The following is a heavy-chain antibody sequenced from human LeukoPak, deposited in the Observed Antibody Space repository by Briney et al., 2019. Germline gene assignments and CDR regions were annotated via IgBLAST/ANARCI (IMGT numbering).Heavy chain of an antibody. CDR1: GYSFNTYW. Sequence: GESLKISCKGSGYSFNTYWIGWVRQMPGKGLEWMGIIYPGDSDTKYSPSFQGQVTISADKSTSTAYLQWSSLKASDTAMYYCARLLNPAAYCGGDCYPPPDFDYWGQGTLVTVSS. V-gene: IGHV5-51*01. CDR2: IYPGDSDT. D-gene: IGHD2-21*02. J-gene: IGHJ4*02. CDR3: ARLLNPAAYCGGDCYPPPDFDY.